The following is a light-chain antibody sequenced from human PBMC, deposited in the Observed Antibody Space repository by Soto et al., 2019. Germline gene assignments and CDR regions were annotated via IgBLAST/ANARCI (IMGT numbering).Light chain of an antibody. Sequence: QAVVTQPPSASGTPGQRVTISCSGSSSNIGSNYVYWYQQFPGTAPKLLIYRNNERPSGVPDRFSGSKSGTSASLAISGLRPEDEANFYCAAWYDSLSGVVFGGGTKVTVL. J-gene: IGLJ2*01. CDR1: SSNIGSNY. CDR2: RNN. V-gene: IGLV1-47*01. CDR3: AAWYDSLSGVV.